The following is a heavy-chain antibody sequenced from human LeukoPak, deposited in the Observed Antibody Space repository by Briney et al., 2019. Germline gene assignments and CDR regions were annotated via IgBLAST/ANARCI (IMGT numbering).Heavy chain of an antibody. J-gene: IGHJ6*04. Sequence: PSQTLSLTCTVSGGSISIGDDYWSWIRQPPGRGLELVEYIYYSRSTYYNPSLKSRVTISVDTSKNQFSLKLSSVTAADTAVYYCARDPLVVVAATRYYYYGMDVWGKGTTVTVSS. CDR2: IYYSRST. CDR3: ARDPLVVVAATRYYYYGMDV. CDR1: GGSISIGDDY. D-gene: IGHD2-15*01. V-gene: IGHV4-30-4*01.